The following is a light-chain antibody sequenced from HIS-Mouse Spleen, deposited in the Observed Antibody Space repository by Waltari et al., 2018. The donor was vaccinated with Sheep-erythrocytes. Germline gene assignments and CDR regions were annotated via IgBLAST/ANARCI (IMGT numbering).Light chain of an antibody. Sequence: QSALTQPASVSGSPGQSITIYCPGTCTHVGSYNLVSWYQPTPGKAPKLMIYEVSNRPSGVSNRFSGSKSGNTASLTISGLQAEDEADYYCSSYTSSSTYVFGTGTKVTVL. V-gene: IGLV2-14*02. CDR3: SSYTSSSTYV. CDR1: CTHVGSYNL. CDR2: EVS. J-gene: IGLJ1*01.